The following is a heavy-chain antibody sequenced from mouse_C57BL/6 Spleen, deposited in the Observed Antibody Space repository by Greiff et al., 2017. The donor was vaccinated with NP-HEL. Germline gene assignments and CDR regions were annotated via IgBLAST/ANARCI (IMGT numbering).Heavy chain of an antibody. V-gene: IGHV1-54*01. CDR1: GYAFTNYL. D-gene: IGHD1-1*01. CDR3: ARHGSSYYFDY. Sequence: QVQLKQSGAELVRPGTSVKVSCKASGYAFTNYLIEWVKQRPGQGLEWIGVINPGSGGTNYNEKFKGKATLTADQSSSTAYMQLSSLTSEDSAVYFCARHGSSYYFDYWGQGTTLTVSS. CDR2: INPGSGGT. J-gene: IGHJ2*01.